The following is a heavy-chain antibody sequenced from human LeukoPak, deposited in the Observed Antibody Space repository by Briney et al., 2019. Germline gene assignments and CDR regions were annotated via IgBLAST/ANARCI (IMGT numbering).Heavy chain of an antibody. D-gene: IGHD3-10*01. CDR3: VKDTVTMLRGVISYYYSGMDV. Sequence: GGSLRLSCAASGFTFSSYSMNWVRQAPGKGLEWVSSISSSSSYIYYADSVKGRFTISRDNDKKSLCLQMNSLRTEDSAFYYCVKDTVTMLRGVISYYYSGMDVWGQGTTVTVSS. CDR1: GFTFSSYS. J-gene: IGHJ6*02. V-gene: IGHV3-21*04. CDR2: ISSSSSYI.